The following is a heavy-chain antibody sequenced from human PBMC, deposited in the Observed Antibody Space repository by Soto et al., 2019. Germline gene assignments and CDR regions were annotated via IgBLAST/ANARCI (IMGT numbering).Heavy chain of an antibody. CDR3: ARPVRGTTFGWFDP. V-gene: IGHV1-18*01. D-gene: IGHD1-1*01. Sequence: ASVKVSCKASGYTFTSYGISLVRQAPGQGLEWMGWISAYNGNTNYAQKLQGRVTMTTDTSTSTAYMELRSLRPDDTAVYYCARPVRGTTFGWFDPWGQGTLVTVSS. CDR2: ISAYNGNT. CDR1: GYTFTSYG. J-gene: IGHJ5*02.